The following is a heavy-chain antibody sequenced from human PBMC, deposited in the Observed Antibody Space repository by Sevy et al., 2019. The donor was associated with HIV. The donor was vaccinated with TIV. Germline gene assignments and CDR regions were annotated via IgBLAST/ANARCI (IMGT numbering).Heavy chain of an antibody. V-gene: IGHV1-24*01. J-gene: IGHJ6*02. CDR3: ATEDITMIPYGLDV. D-gene: IGHD3-22*01. Sequence: ASVKVSCKVSGYTLTELSMHSVRQPPGKGLEWMGRFDPEDGETIYAQKFLGRLTMTEDTSTDTAYMDLSSLRSEDTAVYYCATEDITMIPYGLDVWGQGTTVTVSS. CDR1: GYTLTELS. CDR2: FDPEDGET.